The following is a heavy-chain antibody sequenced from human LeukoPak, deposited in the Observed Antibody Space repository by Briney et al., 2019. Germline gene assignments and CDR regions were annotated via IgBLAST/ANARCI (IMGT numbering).Heavy chain of an antibody. J-gene: IGHJ4*02. V-gene: IGHV4-4*07. D-gene: IGHD3-22*01. CDR1: GASISSYY. CDR2: IHTSGST. Sequence: SETLSLTCTVSGASISSYYWSWIRQPAGKALGWIGRIHTSGSTNYNPSLKSRVTMSGDTSKNQFSLKLSSVAAADTAVYYCARDRYYYDSSGYYFDYWGQGTLVTVSS. CDR3: ARDRYYYDSSGYYFDY.